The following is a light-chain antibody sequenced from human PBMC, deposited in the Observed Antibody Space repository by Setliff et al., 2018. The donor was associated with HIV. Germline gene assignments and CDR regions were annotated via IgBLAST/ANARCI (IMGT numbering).Light chain of an antibody. CDR2: EVS. CDR1: SNDFGSYDY. J-gene: IGLJ1*01. V-gene: IGLV2-14*01. CDR3: SSFTSSSSYV. Sequence: QSVLTQPASVSGSPGQSITISCTGTSNDFGSYDYVSWYRHQPGKVPKLMIYEVSNRPSGVSDRFSGSKSGNTASLTISGLQTEDEADYYCSSFTSSSSYVFGTGTKVTVL.